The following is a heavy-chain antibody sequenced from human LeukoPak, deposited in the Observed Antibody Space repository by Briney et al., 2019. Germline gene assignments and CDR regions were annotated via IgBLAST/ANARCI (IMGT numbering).Heavy chain of an antibody. Sequence: SETLSLTCTVSGGSIGSSSYYWGWIRQPPGKGLEWIGSIYYSGSTYYNPSLKSRVTISVDTSKNQFSLKLSSVTAADTAVYYCARHGYYDSSGYYPAGYFDYWGQGTLVTVSS. CDR2: IYYSGST. CDR1: GGSIGSSSYY. V-gene: IGHV4-39*01. CDR3: ARHGYYDSSGYYPAGYFDY. J-gene: IGHJ4*02. D-gene: IGHD3-22*01.